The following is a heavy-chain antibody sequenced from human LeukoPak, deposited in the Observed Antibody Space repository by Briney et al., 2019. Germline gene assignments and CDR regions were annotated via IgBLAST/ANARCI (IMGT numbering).Heavy chain of an antibody. CDR1: GIAFSAYA. Sequence: PGGSLRLSCSASGIAFSAYAMHWVRQAPGKGLQYVSAISPTGDSTYYADSVKGRFSISRDNSKNTLYLQVSSLRPEDTAVYYCVPKGTEGYWGQGTLVTVSS. CDR2: ISPTGDST. J-gene: IGHJ4*02. CDR3: VPKGTEGY. V-gene: IGHV3-64D*06.